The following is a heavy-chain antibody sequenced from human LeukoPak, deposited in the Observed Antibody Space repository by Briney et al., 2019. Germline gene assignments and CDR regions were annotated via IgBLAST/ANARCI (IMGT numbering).Heavy chain of an antibody. D-gene: IGHD1-26*01. V-gene: IGHV3-23*01. J-gene: IGHJ4*02. CDR2: ISGSGGST. CDR3: QTRVEYTSGSYDY. CDR1: GFTFSSYA. Sequence: GGSLRLSCAASGFTFSSYAMSRVRQAPGKGLEWVSAISGSGGSTYYADSVKGRFTISRDNSKNTLYLQMNSLRAEDTAVYYCQTRVEYTSGSYDYWGQGTLVTVSS.